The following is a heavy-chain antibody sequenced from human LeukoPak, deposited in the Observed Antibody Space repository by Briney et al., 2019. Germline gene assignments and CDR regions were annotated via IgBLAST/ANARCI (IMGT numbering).Heavy chain of an antibody. J-gene: IGHJ4*02. V-gene: IGHV4-59*01. CDR3: ARGVQVGATPYFDH. CDR1: GGSISSYY. CDR2: IYYSGST. D-gene: IGHD1-26*01. Sequence: SETLSLTCTDSGGSISSYYWSWLRQPPGKGLEWIGYIYYSGSTNYNPSLKSRVTISVDTSKNQFSLKLSSVTAADTAAYYCARGVQVGATPYFDHWGQGTLVTVSS.